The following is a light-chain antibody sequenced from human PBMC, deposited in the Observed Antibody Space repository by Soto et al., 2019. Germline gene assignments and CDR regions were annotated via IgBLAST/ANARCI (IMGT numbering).Light chain of an antibody. CDR1: SSDVGGYIV. J-gene: IGLJ2*01. CDR2: EGT. CDR3: CSYVGSSVI. Sequence: QSVRTQPASVSGSAGQSITISCTRTSSDVGGYIVVSWYQQHPGKAPKLIIYEGTQRPSGVSYRSSGSKSGNSASLTISGLQAEDEAFYFCCSYVGSSVIFGGGTK. V-gene: IGLV2-23*01.